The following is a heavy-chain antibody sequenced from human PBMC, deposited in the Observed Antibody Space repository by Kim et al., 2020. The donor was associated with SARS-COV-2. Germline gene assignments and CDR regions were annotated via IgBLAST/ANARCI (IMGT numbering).Heavy chain of an antibody. D-gene: IGHD6-13*01. CDR2: IWYDGSNK. J-gene: IGHJ4*02. CDR3: ARDKAGSAAAGKKLRGSAGYFDY. V-gene: IGHV3-33*01. Sequence: GGSLRLSCAASGFTFSSYGMHWVRQAPGKGLEWVAVIWYDGSNKYYADSVKGRFTISRDNSKNTLYLQMNSLRAEDTAVYYCARDKAGSAAAGKKLRGSAGYFDYWGQGTLVTVSS. CDR1: GFTFSSYG.